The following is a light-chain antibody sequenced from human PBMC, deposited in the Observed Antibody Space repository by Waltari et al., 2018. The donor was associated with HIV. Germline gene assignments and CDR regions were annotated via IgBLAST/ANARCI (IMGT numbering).Light chain of an antibody. CDR3: QQANSLPRT. CDR2: AAS. CDR1: QGIASW. V-gene: IGKV1-12*01. Sequence: DIQMTQSPSSVSASVGDRVTITCRASQGIASWLDWYQQKPGKAPRLLIYAASTLQSGVPSRFSGSGAGTYFTLTISSLQPEDFATYYCQQANSLPRTFGQGTTVEV. J-gene: IGKJ1*01.